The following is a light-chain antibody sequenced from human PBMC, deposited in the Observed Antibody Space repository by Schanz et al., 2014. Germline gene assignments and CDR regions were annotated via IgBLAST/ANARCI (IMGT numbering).Light chain of an antibody. CDR1: SRYSAYA. CDR3: QTWGTGFQV. J-gene: IGLJ3*02. Sequence: QSVLTQSPSASASLGASVKLTCTLSSRYSAYAIAWHQQQPEKGPRYLMRLNSDGSHTRGDGVPDRFSGSSSGAERYLTISSLQSEDEADYYCQTWGTGFQVFGGGTKLTVL. V-gene: IGLV4-69*01. CDR2: LNSDGSH.